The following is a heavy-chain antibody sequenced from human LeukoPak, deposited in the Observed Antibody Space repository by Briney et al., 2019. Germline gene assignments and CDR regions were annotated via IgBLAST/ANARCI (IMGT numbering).Heavy chain of an antibody. Sequence: AGVSLRLSCAASGFTFSSYEMNWVRQAPGKGLEWVALIWYDGSSKYYRDSVKGRFTISRDNSKNTLYLQMNSLRDEDTAVYYCAREMGLNIVATFGYWGQGTLVTVSS. D-gene: IGHD5-12*01. CDR1: GFTFSSYE. CDR2: IWYDGSSK. CDR3: AREMGLNIVATFGY. J-gene: IGHJ4*02. V-gene: IGHV3-33*08.